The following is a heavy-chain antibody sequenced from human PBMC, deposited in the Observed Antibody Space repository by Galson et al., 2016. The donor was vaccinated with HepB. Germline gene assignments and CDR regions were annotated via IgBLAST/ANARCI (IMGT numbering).Heavy chain of an antibody. D-gene: IGHD3-22*01. CDR2: ISDSGGST. CDR1: GFTFSSYA. CDR3: AKGYYYDTSGPLDY. Sequence: SLRLSCAASGFTFSSYAMSWVRQAPVKGLEWVSGISDSGGSTYYADSVKGRFTISRDNSKNTLYLQMHGLRAEDTAIYFCAKGYYYDTSGPLDYWGQGTLVTVSS. V-gene: IGHV3-23*01. J-gene: IGHJ4*02.